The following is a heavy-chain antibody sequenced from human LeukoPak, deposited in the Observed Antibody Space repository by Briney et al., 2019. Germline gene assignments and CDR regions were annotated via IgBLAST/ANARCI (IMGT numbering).Heavy chain of an antibody. D-gene: IGHD6-19*01. CDR2: INPSGCRT. CDR1: VYTHTRYY. Sequence: GASVKDTFKACVYTHTRYYLHWVRQAPGQGLAWMGIINPSGCRTSNLHKFQGRVTMTRDTSTSTVNMEMSSLRSEDTAVYYCARVGYSSGWYSNYYGMDVWGQGTTVTVSS. CDR3: ARVGYSSGWYSNYYGMDV. J-gene: IGHJ6*02. V-gene: IGHV1-46*01.